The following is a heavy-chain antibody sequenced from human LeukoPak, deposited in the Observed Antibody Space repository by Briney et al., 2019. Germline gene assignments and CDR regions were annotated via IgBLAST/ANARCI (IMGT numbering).Heavy chain of an antibody. CDR1: GFTFSSYG. Sequence: PGGPLSPSCAASGFTFSSYGMHSVRQATGKGLEWVEVISYDGSNKYYADSVKGRFTISRDNSKNTLYLQMTSLRAEDAAVYYCAKDASSGWYNWVYWGQGTLVTVSS. V-gene: IGHV3-30*18. CDR3: AKDASSGWYNWVY. J-gene: IGHJ4*02. D-gene: IGHD6-19*01. CDR2: ISYDGSNK.